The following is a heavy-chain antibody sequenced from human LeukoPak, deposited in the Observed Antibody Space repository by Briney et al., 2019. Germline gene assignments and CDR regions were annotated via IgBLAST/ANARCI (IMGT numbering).Heavy chain of an antibody. CDR2: IYSDGRT. D-gene: IGHD5-12*01. CDR1: GFTVSSNY. V-gene: IGHV3-66*01. Sequence: GGSLRLSCAASGFTVSSNYMSWVRQAPGKGLEWVSVIYSDGRTYYADSVQGRFTIYRDNSKNTLFLQLSSARAEDMAVYYCAVAYGGYDWEGGFDYWGQGTLVTVSS. J-gene: IGHJ4*02. CDR3: AVAYGGYDWEGGFDY.